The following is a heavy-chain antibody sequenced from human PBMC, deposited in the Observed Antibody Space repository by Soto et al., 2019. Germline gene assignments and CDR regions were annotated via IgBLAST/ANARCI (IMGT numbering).Heavy chain of an antibody. Sequence: EVQLLESGGGLVQPGGSLRLSCAASGFTFSSYAMSWVRQAPGKGLEWVSAISGSGGSTYYADSVKGRFTISRDNSNNTLYLQMNSLRAEDTAVYYCAKDYGSGNDPGYWGQGTLVTVSS. CDR2: ISGSGGST. CDR1: GFTFSSYA. D-gene: IGHD3-10*01. CDR3: AKDYGSGNDPGY. J-gene: IGHJ4*02. V-gene: IGHV3-23*01.